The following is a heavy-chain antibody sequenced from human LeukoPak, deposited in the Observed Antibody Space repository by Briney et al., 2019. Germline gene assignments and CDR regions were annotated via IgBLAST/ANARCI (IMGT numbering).Heavy chain of an antibody. J-gene: IGHJ4*02. CDR3: ARHRGGYSGYDYSDY. V-gene: IGHV4-38-2*02. Sequence: PSETLSLTCTVSGYSISSGYNWGWIRQPPGEGLEWIGSIYHSGSTYYNPSLKSRVTISVDTSKNQFSLKLSSVTAADTAVYYCARHRGGYSGYDYSDYWGQGTLVTVSS. CDR2: IYHSGST. CDR1: GYSISSGYN. D-gene: IGHD5-12*01.